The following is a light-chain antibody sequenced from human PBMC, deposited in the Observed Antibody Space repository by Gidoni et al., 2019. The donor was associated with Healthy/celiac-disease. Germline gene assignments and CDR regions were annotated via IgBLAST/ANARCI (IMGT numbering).Light chain of an antibody. CDR3: QQYNSFWT. CDR1: QSISSW. V-gene: IGKV1-5*03. Sequence: SQSISSWLAWYQPKPGKSPKLMIYKASSLESGVPSRFSGSGSGTEFTLTISSLQPDDFATYYCQQYNSFWTFGQGTKVEIK. J-gene: IGKJ1*01. CDR2: KAS.